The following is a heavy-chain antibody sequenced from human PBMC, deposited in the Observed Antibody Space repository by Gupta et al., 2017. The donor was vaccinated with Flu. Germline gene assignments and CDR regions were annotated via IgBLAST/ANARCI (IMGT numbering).Heavy chain of an antibody. D-gene: IGHD2-15*01. J-gene: IGHJ2*01. CDR3: ARLRADGGTDYFDF. V-gene: IGHV4-39*01. CDR1: YS. CDR2: IDYSGRT. Sequence: YSWAWIRQPPGKGLEWIGSIDYSGRTYYSPALKSRVTKSVDTPRNRFSWRLMSLTAADTAVYYCARLRADGGTDYFDFWGRGTLVTVSS.